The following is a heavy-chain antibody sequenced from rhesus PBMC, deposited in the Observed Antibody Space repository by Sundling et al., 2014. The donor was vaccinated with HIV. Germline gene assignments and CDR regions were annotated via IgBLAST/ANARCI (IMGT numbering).Heavy chain of an antibody. D-gene: IGHD5-24*01. CDR3: ARDMGTGYYYGLDS. V-gene: IGHV3-54*02. Sequence: EVQLVESGGGLVQPGGSLRLSCAASGVTFRTYGMHWVRQAPGKGLDWVAVISYDGSQKYYADSVKDRFTISRDNSKNMLYLQMNNLKLEDTAVHYCARDMGTGYYYGLDSWGQGVVVTVSS. J-gene: IGHJ6*01. CDR2: ISYDGSQK. CDR1: GVTFRTYG.